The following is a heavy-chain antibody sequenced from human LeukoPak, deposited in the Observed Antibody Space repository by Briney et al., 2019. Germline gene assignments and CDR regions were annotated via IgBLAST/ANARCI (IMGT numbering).Heavy chain of an antibody. Sequence: GGSLRLPCAASGFTFGNSWVHWVRQAPGKGLVWVSLINADGSTATYADSVKGRFTISRDNARNTLSLQMNSLTIEDTAVYYCVVVVEPPDSDGFDVWGQGTMITVSS. D-gene: IGHD1-14*01. CDR3: VVVVEPPDSDGFDV. V-gene: IGHV3-74*01. CDR1: GFTFGNSW. CDR2: INADGSTA. J-gene: IGHJ3*01.